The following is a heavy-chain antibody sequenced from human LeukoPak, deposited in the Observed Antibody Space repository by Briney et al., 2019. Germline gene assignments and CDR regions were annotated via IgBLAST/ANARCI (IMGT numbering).Heavy chain of an antibody. CDR3: AKRGYYYDSSGQYYFDY. CDR1: GFTFSSYA. D-gene: IGHD3-22*01. CDR2: ISGSGGST. J-gene: IGHJ4*02. Sequence: GGSLRLSCAASGFTFSSYAMSWVRQAPGKGLEWVSAISGSGGSTYYADSVKGRFTISRDNSKNTLYLQMNSLRAEDTAVYYCAKRGYYYDSSGQYYFDYWGQGTLVTVSS. V-gene: IGHV3-23*01.